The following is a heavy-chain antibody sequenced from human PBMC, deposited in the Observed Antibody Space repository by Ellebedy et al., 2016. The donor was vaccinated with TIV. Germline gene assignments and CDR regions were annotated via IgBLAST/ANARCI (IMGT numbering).Heavy chain of an antibody. J-gene: IGHJ5*02. D-gene: IGHD5-18*01. Sequence: AASVKVSCKASGYTFATYAMHWVRQAPGQRLEWMGWINAGNGNTKYSQKFQGRVTITRGTSASTAYMELSSLRSEDTAVYYCARATHYYVDTPMVKEFGPWGQGTLVTVSS. V-gene: IGHV1-3*01. CDR2: INAGNGNT. CDR3: ARATHYYVDTPMVKEFGP. CDR1: GYTFATYA.